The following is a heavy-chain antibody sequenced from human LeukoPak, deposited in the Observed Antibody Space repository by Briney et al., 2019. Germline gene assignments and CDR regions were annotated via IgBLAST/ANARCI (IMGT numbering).Heavy chain of an antibody. CDR1: GYSITNGYY. Sequence: SETLSLTCSVSGYSITNGYYWAWIRQPPGKGLEWIGSIDYSGSTYYNPSLKSRVTISVDTSKNQFSLKVSSVTAADTAVYYCARNPHVVVVVAKIYWFDPWGQGTLVTVSS. CDR3: ARNPHVVVVVAKIYWFDP. D-gene: IGHD2-21*01. J-gene: IGHJ5*02. CDR2: IDYSGST. V-gene: IGHV4-38-2*02.